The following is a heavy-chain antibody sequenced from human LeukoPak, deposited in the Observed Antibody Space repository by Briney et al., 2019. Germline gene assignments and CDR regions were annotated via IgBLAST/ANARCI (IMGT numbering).Heavy chain of an antibody. V-gene: IGHV1-18*01. CDR2: ISAYNGNT. J-gene: IGHJ6*02. Sequence: ASVKVSCKASGYTFTSYGISWVRQAPGQGLEWMGWISAYNGNTNYAQKLQGRVTMTTDTSTSTAYMELRSLRSDDTAVYYCARNRQQWLVAYGMDVWGQGTTVTVSS. CDR3: ARNRQQWLVAYGMDV. D-gene: IGHD6-19*01. CDR1: GYTFTSYG.